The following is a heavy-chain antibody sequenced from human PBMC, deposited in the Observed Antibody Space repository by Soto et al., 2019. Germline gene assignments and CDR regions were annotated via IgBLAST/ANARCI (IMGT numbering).Heavy chain of an antibody. CDR3: ARGSNGYHFDY. Sequence: SETLSLTCTASGCSISGFYWSWIRQPPGKGLEWIGYIYYSGSTNYNPSLKSRVTISVDTFKNQFSLRAEDMAVYYCARGSNGYHFDYWGQGTLVTVSS. CDR2: IYYSGST. J-gene: IGHJ4*02. D-gene: IGHD5-12*01. CDR1: GCSISGFY. V-gene: IGHV4-59*01.